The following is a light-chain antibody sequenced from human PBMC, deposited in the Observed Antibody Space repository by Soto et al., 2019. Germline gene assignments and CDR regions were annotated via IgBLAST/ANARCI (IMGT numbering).Light chain of an antibody. CDR3: SSYTSTNTLI. Sequence: QSALTQPASVSGSPGQSITISCTGTSSDVGSYNCVSWYQQNPGKAPKLIIHDVSNRPSGVSNRFSGSKSGNTASLTISGLQAEDEANYYCSSYTSTNTLIFGGGTKLTVL. V-gene: IGLV2-14*01. CDR2: DVS. J-gene: IGLJ2*01. CDR1: SSDVGSYNC.